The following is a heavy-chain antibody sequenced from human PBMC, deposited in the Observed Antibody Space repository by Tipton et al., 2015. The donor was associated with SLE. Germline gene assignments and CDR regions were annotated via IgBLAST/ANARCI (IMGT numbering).Heavy chain of an antibody. V-gene: IGHV3-30*04. CDR1: GFTFSSYA. CDR3: ARWDNGDYLDY. J-gene: IGHJ4*02. CDR2: ISYDGSNK. D-gene: IGHD4-17*01. Sequence: SLRLSCAASGFTFSSYAMHWVRQAPGKGLEWVAVISYDGSNKYYADSVKGRFTISRDNSKNTLYLQMNSLRAEDTAVYYCARWDNGDYLDYWGQGTLVTVSS.